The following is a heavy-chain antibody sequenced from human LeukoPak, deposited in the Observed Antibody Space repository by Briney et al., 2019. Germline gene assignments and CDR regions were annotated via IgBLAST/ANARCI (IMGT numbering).Heavy chain of an antibody. V-gene: IGHV4-31*03. Sequence: PSQTLSLTCTVSGGSISSCGYCWSWIRQHPGKGLEWIGYIYYSGSTYYNPSLKSRVTISVDTSKNQFSLKLSSVTAADTAVYYCARDGPVARFDYWGQGTLVTVSS. CDR2: IYYSGST. D-gene: IGHD4-23*01. CDR1: GGSISSCGYC. CDR3: ARDGPVARFDY. J-gene: IGHJ4*02.